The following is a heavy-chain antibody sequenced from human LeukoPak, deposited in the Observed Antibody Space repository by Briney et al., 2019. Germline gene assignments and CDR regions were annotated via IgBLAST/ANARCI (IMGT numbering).Heavy chain of an antibody. CDR2: IYYSGST. V-gene: IGHV4-39*01. J-gene: IGHJ5*02. D-gene: IGHD3-10*01. Sequence: SETLSLTCTVSGGSISSSSYYWGWIRQPPGKGLEWIGTIYYSGSTYYNPSLKSRVTISVDTSKNQFSLKLSSVTAAVTAVYYCASVTMVRGVSFDPWGQGTLVTVSS. CDR3: ASVTMVRGVSFDP. CDR1: GGSISSSSYY.